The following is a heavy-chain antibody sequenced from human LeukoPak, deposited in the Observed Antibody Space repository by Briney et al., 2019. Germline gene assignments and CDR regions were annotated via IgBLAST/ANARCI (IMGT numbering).Heavy chain of an antibody. V-gene: IGHV1-69*06. CDR3: ARDLLRLSKVAEYFQH. CDR2: IIPIFGTA. Sequence: SVKVSCKASGGTFSSYAISWVRQAPGQGLEWMGGIIPIFGTANYAQKFQGRVTITADTSTSTAYMELRSLRSDDTAVYYCARDLLRLSKVAEYFQHWGQGTLVTVSS. D-gene: IGHD1-26*01. J-gene: IGHJ1*01. CDR1: GGTFSSYA.